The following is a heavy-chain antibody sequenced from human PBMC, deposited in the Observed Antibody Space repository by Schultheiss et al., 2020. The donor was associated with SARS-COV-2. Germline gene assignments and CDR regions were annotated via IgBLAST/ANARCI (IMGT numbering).Heavy chain of an antibody. J-gene: IGHJ6*02. V-gene: IGHV4-59*01. CDR2: IYYSGST. CDR3: ARVPVAYYDFWSGITYGMDV. Sequence: SETLSLTCAVYGGSFSGYYWSWIRQPPGKGLEWIGYIYYSGSTNYNPSLKSRVTISVDTSKNQFSLKLSSVTAEDTAVYYCARVPVAYYDFWSGITYGMDVWGQGTTVTVSS. D-gene: IGHD3-3*01. CDR1: GGSFSGYY.